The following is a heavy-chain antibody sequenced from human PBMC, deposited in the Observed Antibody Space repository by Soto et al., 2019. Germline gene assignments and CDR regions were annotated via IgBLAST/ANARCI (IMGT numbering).Heavy chain of an antibody. CDR1: GFTFSTYV. J-gene: IGHJ4*02. CDR2: TSGGGDYT. D-gene: IGHD2-21*01. Sequence: GGSLRLSCAASGFTFSTYVVSWVRQAPGKGLEWVTATSGGGDYTYYADSVKGRFTVSRDNSRNTLSLQMNSPTVEDTAVYYCAKGSGGARPYYFDYWGQGTPVTVSS. V-gene: IGHV3-23*01. CDR3: AKGSGGARPYYFDY.